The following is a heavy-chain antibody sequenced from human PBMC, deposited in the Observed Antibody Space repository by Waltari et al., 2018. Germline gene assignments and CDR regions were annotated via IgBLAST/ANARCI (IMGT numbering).Heavy chain of an antibody. D-gene: IGHD3-3*01. V-gene: IGHV1-3*01. CDR1: GYTFTSYA. J-gene: IGHJ3*02. Sequence: QVQLVQSGAEVKKPGASVKVSCKASGYTFTSYAMHWVRQAPGQRLEWMGWINAGNGNTKYSQKFQGRVTITRDTSASTAYMELSSLRSEDTAVYYCARAPRSGYLSGFAFDIWGQGTMVTVSS. CDR2: INAGNGNT. CDR3: ARAPRSGYLSGFAFDI.